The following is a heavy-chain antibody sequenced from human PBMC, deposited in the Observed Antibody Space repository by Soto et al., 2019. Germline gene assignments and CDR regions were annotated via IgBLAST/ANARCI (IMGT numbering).Heavy chain of an antibody. J-gene: IGHJ6*03. Sequence: TGGSLRLSCAASGFTFSSYAMSWVRQAPGKGLEWVSAISGSGGSTYYADSVKGRFTISRDNSKNTLYLQMNSLRAEDTAVYYCAKGYSLRYYYYMDVWGKGTTVTVSS. D-gene: IGHD4-4*01. CDR3: AKGYSLRYYYYMDV. CDR1: GFTFSSYA. CDR2: ISGSGGST. V-gene: IGHV3-23*01.